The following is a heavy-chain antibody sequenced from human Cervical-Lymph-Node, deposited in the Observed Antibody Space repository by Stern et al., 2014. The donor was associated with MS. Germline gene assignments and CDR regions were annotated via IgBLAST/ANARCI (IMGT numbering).Heavy chain of an antibody. D-gene: IGHD6-19*01. V-gene: IGHV3-9*01. CDR1: GFPFDDHA. CDR2: ISWNSNSL. Sequence: EVHLVESGGGLVKPGRSLRLSCTASGFPFDDHAMHWVRQTHAKGLACVAGISWNSNSLAKAASVKGRFTISRDNANNSLYLELNSLRPEDTPLYYCVKDVDSSIAVSFDHWGQGTLVTVSS. J-gene: IGHJ4*02. CDR3: VKDVDSSIAVSFDH.